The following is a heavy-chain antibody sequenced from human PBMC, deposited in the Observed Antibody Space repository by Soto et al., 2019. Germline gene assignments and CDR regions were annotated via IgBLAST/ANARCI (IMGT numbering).Heavy chain of an antibody. D-gene: IGHD3-16*02. J-gene: IGHJ6*02. CDR3: AGALDLPPYYYYYGMDV. CDR2: IGDGDAYR. CDR1: GFTFSSYA. V-gene: IGHV3-23*01. Sequence: GGSLRLSCAASGFTFSSYAMSWVRQAPGKGLEWVSGIGDGDAYRYYADSVRGRFTISRDNSRSTLYLQMNSLGAEDTAVYYCAGALDLPPYYYYYGMDVWGQGTTVTVSS.